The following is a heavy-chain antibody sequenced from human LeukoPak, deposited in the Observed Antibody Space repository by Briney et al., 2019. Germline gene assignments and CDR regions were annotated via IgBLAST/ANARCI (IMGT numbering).Heavy chain of an antibody. CDR1: GYTFSGYY. V-gene: IGHV1-2*02. CDR3: ARAGGGNWFDP. D-gene: IGHD1-26*01. J-gene: IGHJ5*02. CDR2: ISPNSGGT. Sequence: GASVKVSCKASGYTFSGYYLHWVRQAPGQGLEWMGWISPNSGGTNYAQKFQGRVTMTRDTSISTAYMELSRLRSDDTAVYHCARAGGGNWFDPWGQGTLVTVSS.